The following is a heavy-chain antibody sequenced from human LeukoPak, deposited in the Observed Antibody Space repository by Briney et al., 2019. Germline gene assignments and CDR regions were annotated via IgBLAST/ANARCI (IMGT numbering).Heavy chain of an antibody. D-gene: IGHD1-26*01. J-gene: IGHJ4*02. CDR1: GFTFSSHW. CDR2: ISSDGSRP. CDR3: VRDGQGSTPLDY. V-gene: IGHV3-74*01. Sequence: GSLRLSCAASGFTFSSHWMHWVRQAPGKGLVWVSGISSDGSRPRYADSVNGRFTISRDNAKNTLYLQMNSLRAEDTAVYFCVRDGQGSTPLDYWGQGTLVTVSS.